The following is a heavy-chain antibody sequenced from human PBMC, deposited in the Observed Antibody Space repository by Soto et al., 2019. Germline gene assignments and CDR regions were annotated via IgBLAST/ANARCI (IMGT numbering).Heavy chain of an antibody. CDR1: GGSFSGYY. CDR2: INHSGST. D-gene: IGHD2-8*01. J-gene: IGHJ6*02. Sequence: PSETLSLTCAVYGGSFSGYYWSWIRQPPGKGLEWIGEINHSGSTNYNPSLKSRVTISVDTSKNQFSLKLSSVTAADTVVYYCARGPNIVLMVYAQGGMDVWGQGTTVTVSS. V-gene: IGHV4-34*01. CDR3: ARGPNIVLMVYAQGGMDV.